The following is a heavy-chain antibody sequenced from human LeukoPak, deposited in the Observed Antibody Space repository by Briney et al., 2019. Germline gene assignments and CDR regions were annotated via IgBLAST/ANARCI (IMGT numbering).Heavy chain of an antibody. CDR2: IYYSGST. D-gene: IGHD2-21*02. Sequence: PSGTLSLTCTVSGGSISSYYWSWIRQPPGKGLEWIGYIYYSGSTNYNPSLKSRVTISVDKSKNQFSLKLSSVTAADTAVYYCARDRGFCGGDCYSPHAFDIWGQGTMVTVSS. CDR1: GGSISSYY. J-gene: IGHJ3*02. V-gene: IGHV4-59*12. CDR3: ARDRGFCGGDCYSPHAFDI.